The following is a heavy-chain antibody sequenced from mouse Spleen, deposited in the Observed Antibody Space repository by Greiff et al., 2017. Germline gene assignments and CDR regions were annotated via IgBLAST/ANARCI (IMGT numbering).Heavy chain of an antibody. CDR3: ARRQLGFGY. CDR2: IYPRSGNT. J-gene: IGHJ2*01. Sequence: QVQLKESGAELARPGASVKLSCKASGYTFTSYGISWVKQRTGQGLEWIGEIYPRSGNTYYNEKFKGKATLNADKSSSTAYMELRSLTSEDSAVYFCARRQLGFGYWGQGTTLTVSS. CDR1: GYTFTSYG. V-gene: IGHV1-81*01. D-gene: IGHD6-1*01.